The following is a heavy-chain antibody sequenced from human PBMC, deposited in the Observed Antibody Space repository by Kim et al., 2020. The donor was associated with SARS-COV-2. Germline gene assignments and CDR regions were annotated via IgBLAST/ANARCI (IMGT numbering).Heavy chain of an antibody. CDR1: GYTFTGYY. J-gene: IGHJ5*02. V-gene: IGHV1-2*06. D-gene: IGHD3-22*01. CDR3: ARGGATYYYDSSGYYYQNNWFDP. CDR2: INPNSGGP. Sequence: ASVKVSCKASGYTFTGYYMHWVRQAPGQGLEWMGRINPNSGGPNDAQKFQGRVTMTRDTSISTAYMELSRLRSDDTAVYYCARGGATYYYDSSGYYYQNNWFDPWGQGTLVTVSS.